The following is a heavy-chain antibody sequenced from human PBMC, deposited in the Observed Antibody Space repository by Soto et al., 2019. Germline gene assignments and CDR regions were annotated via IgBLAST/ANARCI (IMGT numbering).Heavy chain of an antibody. D-gene: IGHD2-15*01. V-gene: IGHV3-21*01. CDR1: GFTFSSYS. Sequence: GGSLRHSCAASGFTFSSYSMNWVRQAPGKGLEWVSSISSSSSYIYYADSVKGRFTISRDNAKNSLYLQMNSLRAEDTAVYYCARGQGWWFGEFSGIDVWGQGTTVTVSS. CDR3: ARGQGWWFGEFSGIDV. CDR2: ISSSSSYI. J-gene: IGHJ6*02.